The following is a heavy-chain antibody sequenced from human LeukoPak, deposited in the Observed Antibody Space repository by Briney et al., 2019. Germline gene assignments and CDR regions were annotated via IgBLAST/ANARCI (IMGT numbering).Heavy chain of an antibody. D-gene: IGHD5-24*01. CDR3: ARAEWLQSSTFDY. V-gene: IGHV3-21*01. CDR2: ISSSSSYI. Sequence: PGGSLRLSCAASGFTFSSYSMNWVRQAPGKGLEWVSSISSSSSYIYYADSVKGRFTISRDNAKNSLYLQMNSLRAEDTAVYYCARAEWLQSSTFDYWGQGTLVTVSS. J-gene: IGHJ4*02. CDR1: GFTFSSYS.